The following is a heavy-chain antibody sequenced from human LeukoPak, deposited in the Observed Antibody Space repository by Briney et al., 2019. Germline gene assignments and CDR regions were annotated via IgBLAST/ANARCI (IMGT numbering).Heavy chain of an antibody. CDR1: GFIFSSYT. CDR3: ARVNSSGWKRTYYFDY. D-gene: IGHD6-19*01. V-gene: IGHV3-7*01. J-gene: IGHJ4*02. CDR2: IKDDGSDK. Sequence: GGSLRLSCAASGFIFSSYTMNWVRQAPGKGLEWVANIKDDGSDKYYVDSVKGRFSISKDNAKNSLYLQMNSLRVEDTAVYYCARVNSSGWKRTYYFDYWGQGTLVTVSS.